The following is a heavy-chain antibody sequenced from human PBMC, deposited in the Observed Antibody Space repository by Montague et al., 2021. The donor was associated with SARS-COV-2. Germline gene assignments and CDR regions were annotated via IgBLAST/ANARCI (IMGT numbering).Heavy chain of an antibody. D-gene: IGHD6-19*01. Sequence: SLRLSCAASGFTFSSYAMHWVRQAPGQGLEWVSVISSNGSSTYYANSVKGRFTISRDNSKNTLYLQMGSLRAEDMAVYYCARGRAVAAYDYWGQGTLVTVSS. CDR1: GFTFSSYA. J-gene: IGHJ4*02. CDR2: ISSNGSST. V-gene: IGHV3-64*01. CDR3: ARGRAVAAYDY.